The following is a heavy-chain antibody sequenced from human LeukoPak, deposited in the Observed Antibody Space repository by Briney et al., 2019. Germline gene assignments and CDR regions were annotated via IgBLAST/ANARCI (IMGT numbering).Heavy chain of an antibody. J-gene: IGHJ4*02. CDR1: GFTFSTYA. CDR3: AKESPYGDNRLYYFDY. V-gene: IGHV3-23*01. Sequence: GGSLRLSCAASGFTFSTYAMSWVRQAPGKGLEWVSAISSTGGRTYYADSVKGRFTISRDNSRNTVYLQMNSLRAEDTAVYYCAKESPYGDNRLYYFDYWGQGTLVTVSS. CDR2: ISSTGGRT. D-gene: IGHD4-17*01.